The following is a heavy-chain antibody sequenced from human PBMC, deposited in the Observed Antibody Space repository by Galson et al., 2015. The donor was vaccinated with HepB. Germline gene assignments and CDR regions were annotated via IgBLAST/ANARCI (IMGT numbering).Heavy chain of an antibody. V-gene: IGHV3-21*01. D-gene: IGHD6-13*01. CDR2: ISSSSSYI. Sequence: LSLTCAVYGGSFSSYSMNWVRQAPGKGLEWVSSISSSSSYIYYADSVKGRFTISRDNAKNSLYLQMNSLRAEDTAVYYRARDRAAATRSSPFYYYMDVWGKGTTVTVSS. CDR3: ARDRAAATRSSPFYYYMDV. CDR1: GGSFSSYS. J-gene: IGHJ6*03.